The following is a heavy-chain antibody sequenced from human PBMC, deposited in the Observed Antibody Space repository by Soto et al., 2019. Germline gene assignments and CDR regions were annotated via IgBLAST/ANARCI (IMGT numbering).Heavy chain of an antibody. Sequence: ASVKVSCKASGGTFSSYAISWVRQAPGQGLEWMGGIIPIFGTANYAQKFQGRVTITADESTSTAYMELSSLRSEDTAVYYCARGGYQLLVNDYYYYGMDVWGQGTTVTVSS. CDR2: IIPIFGTA. J-gene: IGHJ6*02. V-gene: IGHV1-69*13. D-gene: IGHD2-2*01. CDR3: ARGGYQLLVNDYYYYGMDV. CDR1: GGTFSSYA.